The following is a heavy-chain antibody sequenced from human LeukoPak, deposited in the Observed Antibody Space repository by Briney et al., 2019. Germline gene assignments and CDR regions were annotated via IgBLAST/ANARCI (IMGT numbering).Heavy chain of an antibody. CDR2: ISGSSGST. CDR3: AKARLRMRALVD. Sequence: PGGSLRLFCAASGFTFSNYGMSWVRQAPGKGLEWVSAISGSSGSTYYADSVKGRFTISRDNSKNTLYLQMNSLRAEDTAMYYCAKARLRMRALVDWGQGTLVTVSS. CDR1: GFTFSNYG. V-gene: IGHV3-23*01. J-gene: IGHJ4*02. D-gene: IGHD2-15*01.